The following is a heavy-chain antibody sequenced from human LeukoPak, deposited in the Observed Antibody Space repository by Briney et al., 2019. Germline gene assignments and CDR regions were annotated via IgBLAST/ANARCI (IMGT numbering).Heavy chain of an antibody. CDR2: INIGGTNT. J-gene: IGHJ5*02. CDR3: ATDGAGFDT. CDR1: GFTFSDYY. Sequence: GGSLRLSCAASGFTFSDYYMSWIRQAPGKGLEWLSYINIGGTNTHYADSVKGRFTISRDNAKKSLYLQMNNLRAEDTAVYYCATDGAGFDTWGQGDLVTVSS. V-gene: IGHV3-11*01.